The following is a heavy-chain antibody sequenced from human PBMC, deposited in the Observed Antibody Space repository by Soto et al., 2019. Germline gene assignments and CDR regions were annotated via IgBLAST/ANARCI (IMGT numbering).Heavy chain of an antibody. V-gene: IGHV1-18*01. Sequence: ASVKASCKASGYTFTSYGISWVRQAPGQGLEWMGWISAYNGNTNYAQKLQGRVTMTTDTSTSTAYMELRSLRSDDTAVYYCARVAVMITFGGVIAGDYYYYYYMDVWGKGTTVTVSS. CDR2: ISAYNGNT. CDR1: GYTFTSYG. J-gene: IGHJ6*03. D-gene: IGHD3-16*02. CDR3: ARVAVMITFGGVIAGDYYYYYYMDV.